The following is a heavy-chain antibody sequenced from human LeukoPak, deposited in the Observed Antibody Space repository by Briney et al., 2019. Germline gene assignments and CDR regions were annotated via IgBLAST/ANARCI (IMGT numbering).Heavy chain of an antibody. D-gene: IGHD6-19*01. CDR3: ARDSSGYYRGLQH. J-gene: IGHJ1*01. Sequence: GGSLRLSCTASVFTFSSYEMNWVRQAPGKGLEWVSYISGRGTTIHYADSVKGRFTISRDNAKNSLYLQMNSRRAEDTAVYYCARDSSGYYRGLQHWGQGTLVTVSS. CDR2: ISGRGTTI. V-gene: IGHV3-48*03. CDR1: VFTFSSYE.